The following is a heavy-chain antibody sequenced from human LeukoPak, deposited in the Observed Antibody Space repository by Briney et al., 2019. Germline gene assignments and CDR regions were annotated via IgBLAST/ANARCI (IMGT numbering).Heavy chain of an antibody. V-gene: IGHV3-23*01. CDR2: ISGSGGST. D-gene: IGHD2-2*01. CDR3: AKLDCSSTSCYEDY. CDR1: GFTFSSYA. J-gene: IGHJ4*02. Sequence: PGGSLRLSCAASGFTFSSYAMSWVRQAPRKGLEWVSAISGSGGSTYYADSGKGRFTISRDNSKNTLYLQMNSLRAEDTAVYYCAKLDCSSTSCYEDYWGQGTLVTVSS.